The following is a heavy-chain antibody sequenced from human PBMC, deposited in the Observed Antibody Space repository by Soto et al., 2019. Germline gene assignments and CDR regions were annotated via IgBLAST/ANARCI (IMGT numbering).Heavy chain of an antibody. J-gene: IGHJ4*02. CDR3: TSGYVLSIWDGH. V-gene: IGHV3-15*07. D-gene: IGHD2-15*01. Sequence: EVQLVESGGGLVKPGGSLRLSCAASGVTFTYAWMNWVRQAPGKGLEWVARIKSKTDGETTDYAAPVNGRFTISRDDSKTATTLYLQLSSLKTDDTAVYYCTSGYVLSIWDGHWGQGTRVIVSA. CDR2: IKSKTDGETT. CDR1: GVTFTYAW.